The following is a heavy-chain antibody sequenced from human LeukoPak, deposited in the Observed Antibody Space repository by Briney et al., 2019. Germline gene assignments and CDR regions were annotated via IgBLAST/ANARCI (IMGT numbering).Heavy chain of an antibody. Sequence: GGSLRLSCAASGFTFSDYYMSWIRQAPGKGLEWVSCISTSGSTIYYVDSVKGRFTISRDNAKNSLYLQMNSLRAEDTAVYYCAKDDNIVVVPAAPHFDYWGQGTLVTVSS. CDR1: GFTFSDYY. CDR2: ISTSGSTI. CDR3: AKDDNIVVVPAAPHFDY. D-gene: IGHD2-2*01. V-gene: IGHV3-11*04. J-gene: IGHJ4*02.